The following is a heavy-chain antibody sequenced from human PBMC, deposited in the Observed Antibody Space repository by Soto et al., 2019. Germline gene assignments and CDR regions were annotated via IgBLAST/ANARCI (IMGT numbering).Heavy chain of an antibody. CDR2: IYYSGST. V-gene: IGHV4-39*01. Sequence: SETLSLTCTVSGGSISSSSYYWGWIRQPPGKGLEWIGSIYYSGSTYYNPSLKSRVTISVDTSKNQFSLKLSSVTAADTAVYYCARHPLHSNYGDYYMDVWGKGTTVTVSS. CDR1: GGSISSSSYY. J-gene: IGHJ6*03. D-gene: IGHD4-4*01. CDR3: ARHPLHSNYGDYYMDV.